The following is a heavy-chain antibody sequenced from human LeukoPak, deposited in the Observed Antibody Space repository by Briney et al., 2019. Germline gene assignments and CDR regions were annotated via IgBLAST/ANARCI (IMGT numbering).Heavy chain of an antibody. CDR2: IYSGDSDN. CDR1: GYSFTSYW. Sequence: GESLKISCKGSGYSFTSYWIGWVRQMPGEGLEWMGIIYSGDSDNRYSPSFQGQVTISADKSISTAYLQWSSLKASDTAMYYCARGELLWFGDLLSNSFDYWGQGTLVTVSS. J-gene: IGHJ4*02. D-gene: IGHD3-10*01. V-gene: IGHV5-51*01. CDR3: ARGELLWFGDLLSNSFDY.